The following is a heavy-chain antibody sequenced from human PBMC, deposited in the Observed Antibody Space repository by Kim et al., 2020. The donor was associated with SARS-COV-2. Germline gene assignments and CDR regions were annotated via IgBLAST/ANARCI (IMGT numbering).Heavy chain of an antibody. V-gene: IGHV3-13*01. D-gene: IGHD3-22*01. Sequence: GGSLRLSCAASEFTFSSYDMPWVRQATGKGLEWVSSIGSAGDTYYSGSVKGRFTTSRENAKNSLYLQMKSLRAGDTAVYYCARAYYYDPDSYYFDSWGQGTLVTVSS. CDR1: EFTFSSYD. CDR3: ARAYYYDPDSYYFDS. J-gene: IGHJ4*02. CDR2: IGSAGDT.